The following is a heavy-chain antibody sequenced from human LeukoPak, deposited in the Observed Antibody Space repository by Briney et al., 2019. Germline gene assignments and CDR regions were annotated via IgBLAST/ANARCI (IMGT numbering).Heavy chain of an antibody. D-gene: IGHD3-10*01. V-gene: IGHV1-18*01. CDR3: ARDPAFRGAQMEY. Sequence: ASVKVSCKASGYTLTSYGFSWVRQAPGQGLEWMGWISGYNGNTNYAQNLQGRVTMTIDTSTSTAYMELGSPRSDDTAVYYCARDPAFRGAQMEYWGQGTLVTVSS. CDR1: GYTLTSYG. CDR2: ISGYNGNT. J-gene: IGHJ4*02.